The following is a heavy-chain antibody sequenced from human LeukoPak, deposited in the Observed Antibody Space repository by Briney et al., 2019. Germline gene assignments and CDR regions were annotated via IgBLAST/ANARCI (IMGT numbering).Heavy chain of an antibody. J-gene: IGHJ5*02. CDR1: GGTFSSYA. V-gene: IGHV1-69*05. Sequence: GASVKVSCKASGGTFSSYAISWVRQAPGQGLEWMGRIIPIFGTANSAQKFQGRVTITTDESRSTAYMELSSLRSEDTAVYYCARDGGYSSGWRGNWFDPWGQGTLVTVSS. CDR3: ARDGGYSSGWRGNWFDP. CDR2: IIPIFGTA. D-gene: IGHD6-19*01.